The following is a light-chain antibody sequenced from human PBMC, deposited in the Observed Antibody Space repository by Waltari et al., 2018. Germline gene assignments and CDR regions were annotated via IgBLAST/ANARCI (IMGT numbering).Light chain of an antibody. Sequence: DIQMTQSPSSQSASVGNRVTITCQESQDISKYLNWYQQKPGKAPKLLIYDASTLEVGVPSRFSGSGSGTDFTFSISSLQPEDFATYYCQQYDNPQFTFGPGTKVDIK. CDR3: QQYDNPQFT. CDR2: DAS. J-gene: IGKJ3*01. CDR1: QDISKY. V-gene: IGKV1-33*01.